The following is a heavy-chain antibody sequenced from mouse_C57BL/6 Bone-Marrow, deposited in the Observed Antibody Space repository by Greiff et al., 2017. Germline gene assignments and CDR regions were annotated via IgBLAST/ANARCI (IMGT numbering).Heavy chain of an antibody. J-gene: IGHJ4*01. D-gene: IGHD2-3*01. Sequence: VKLMESGPGILQSSQTLSLTCSFSGFSLSTSGMGVSWIRQPSGKGLEWLAHIYWDDDKRYNPSLKSRLTISKDTSRNQVFLKITSVDTADTATYYCARSDGYFYAMDDWGQGTSVTVSS. CDR1: GFSLSTSGMG. CDR3: ARSDGYFYAMDD. V-gene: IGHV8-12*01. CDR2: IYWDDDK.